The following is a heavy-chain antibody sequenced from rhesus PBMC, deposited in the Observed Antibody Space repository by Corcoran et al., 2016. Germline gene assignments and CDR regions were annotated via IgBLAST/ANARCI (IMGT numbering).Heavy chain of an antibody. Sequence: EVKLVESGGGLAKPGGSLRLSCAASGFTFSSYWMNWVRQAPGKGLEWVSAINGGGGSTDYADSVKCRFTISRDNSKNTLSLQMNSLRAEDTAVYYCAKERYISGWANFDYWGQGVLVTVSS. CDR1: GFTFSSYW. V-gene: IGHV3S25*01. CDR3: AKERYISGWANFDY. CDR2: INGGGGST. J-gene: IGHJ4*01. D-gene: IGHD6-31*01.